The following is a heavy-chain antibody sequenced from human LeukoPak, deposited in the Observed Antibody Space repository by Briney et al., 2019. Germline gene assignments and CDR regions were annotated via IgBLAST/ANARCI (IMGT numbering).Heavy chain of an antibody. Sequence: TGGSLRLSCAASGFSFSSYAMNWVRQAPGKGLEWVANIKQDGSEKNYVDSVKGRFTISRDNAKNSLYLQMNSLRAEDMALYYCAKSGPPVGYKKWSDSGWYFDYWGQGTLVTVSS. V-gene: IGHV3-7*03. CDR3: AKSGPPVGYKKWSDSGWYFDY. CDR2: IKQDGSEK. J-gene: IGHJ4*02. CDR1: GFSFSSYA. D-gene: IGHD6-19*01.